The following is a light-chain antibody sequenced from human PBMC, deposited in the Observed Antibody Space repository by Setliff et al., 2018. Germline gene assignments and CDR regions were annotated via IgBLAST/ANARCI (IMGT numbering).Light chain of an antibody. CDR2: DVT. CDR1: SSDVGRYNF. Sequence: QSALTQPRSVSGSPGQSVTISCTGTSSDVGRYNFVSWYQQHPGKAPKLIIYDVTKRPPGVPDRFSGSKSGNTASLTISGLQAEDEADYSCCSYADTYISVFGTGTKV. V-gene: IGLV2-11*01. CDR3: CSYADTYISV. J-gene: IGLJ1*01.